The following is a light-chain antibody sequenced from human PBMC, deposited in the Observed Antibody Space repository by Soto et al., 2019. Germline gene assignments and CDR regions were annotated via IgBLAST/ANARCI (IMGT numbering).Light chain of an antibody. Sequence: QSVLTQPASVSGSPGQSITISCTGTSSDVGGYNYVSWYQQHPGKAPKLMISGVGNRPSGVSNRFSGSKSGNTASLTISGLQTEDEADYYCISYTTSVTYVFGTGTKVTVL. V-gene: IGLV2-14*01. CDR1: SSDVGGYNY. CDR3: ISYTTSVTYV. J-gene: IGLJ1*01. CDR2: GVG.